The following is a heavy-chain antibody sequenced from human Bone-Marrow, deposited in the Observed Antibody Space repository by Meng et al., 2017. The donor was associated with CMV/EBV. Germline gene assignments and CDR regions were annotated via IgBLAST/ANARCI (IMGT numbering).Heavy chain of an antibody. CDR1: GYTFTDYY. J-gene: IGHJ6*02. CDR3: ARVRIRGRRAGLYAMDV. CDR2: INPDSGGV. D-gene: IGHD2-15*01. Sequence: ASVKVSCKASGYTFTDYYLHWVRQAPGQGLEWMGWINPDSGGVNYAQKFLGSVTMTRDTSISTVYMELSRLTSDDTAVYYCARVRIRGRRAGLYAMDVWGQGTTVTVSS. V-gene: IGHV1-2*02.